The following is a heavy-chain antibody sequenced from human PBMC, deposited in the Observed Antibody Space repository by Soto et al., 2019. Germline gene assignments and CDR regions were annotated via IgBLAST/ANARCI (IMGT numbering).Heavy chain of an antibody. CDR3: AKERRAGGKSAFYFDF. CDR2: ISATGGGT. V-gene: IGHV3-23*01. J-gene: IGHJ4*02. Sequence: GGSLRLSCAASGFTLSAHTMNWVRHAPGKGLEWGSLISATGGGTYYSVSVQCRLPIARDNSRNTLYLRVQRLTAENTAVYYCAKERRAGGKSAFYFDFWGQGAQVTVSS. D-gene: IGHD3-16*01. CDR1: GFTLSAHT.